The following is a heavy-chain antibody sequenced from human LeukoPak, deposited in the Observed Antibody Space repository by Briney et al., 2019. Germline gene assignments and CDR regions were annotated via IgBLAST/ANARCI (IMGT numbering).Heavy chain of an antibody. D-gene: IGHD3-10*02. V-gene: IGHV3-48*04. J-gene: IGHJ6*04. CDR3: AELGFTMIGGV. CDR2: ISSSGSTI. CDR1: GFTFITYS. Sequence: GGSLRLSCAASGFTFITYSMTWVRQAPGKGLEWVSYISSSGSTIYYADSVKGRFTISRDNAKNSLYLQMNSLRAEDTAVYYCAELGFTMIGGVWGKGTTVTISS.